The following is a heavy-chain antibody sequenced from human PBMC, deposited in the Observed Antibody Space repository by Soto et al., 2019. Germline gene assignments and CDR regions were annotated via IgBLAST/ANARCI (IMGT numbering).Heavy chain of an antibody. Sequence: SVKVSCKASGGTFSSYAISWVRQAPGQGLEWMGGIIPIFGTANYAQKFQGRVTITADESTSTAYMELSSLRSEDTAVYYCASSREGSYYFDYWGQGTLVTVSS. D-gene: IGHD1-26*01. CDR1: GGTFSSYA. CDR3: ASSREGSYYFDY. J-gene: IGHJ4*02. CDR2: IIPIFGTA. V-gene: IGHV1-69*13.